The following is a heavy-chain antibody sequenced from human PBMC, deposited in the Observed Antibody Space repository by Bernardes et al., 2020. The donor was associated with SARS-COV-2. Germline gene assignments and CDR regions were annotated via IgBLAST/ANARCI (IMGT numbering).Heavy chain of an antibody. CDR1: GGPLSSSSYY. V-gene: IGHV4-39*01. J-gene: IGHJ3*02. CDR3: ARPLGDI. D-gene: IGHD3-16*01. CDR2: IYYSGSP. Sequence: ETLSLPCTVSGGPLSSSSYYWGWIRQPPGKGLGWIGSIYYSGSPYYNPSLKSRVTISVDTSKNQFSLKLSSVTAADTAVYYCARPLGDIWGQGTMVTVSS.